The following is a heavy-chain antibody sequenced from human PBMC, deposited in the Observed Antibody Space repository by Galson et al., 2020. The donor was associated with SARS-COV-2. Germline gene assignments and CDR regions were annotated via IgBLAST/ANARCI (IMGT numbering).Heavy chain of an antibody. CDR3: ARGGSRVMTTVTYYFDY. V-gene: IGHV3-48*04. Sequence: GSLRLSCAASGFTFSSYSMNWVRQAPGKGLEWVSYISSSSSTIYYADSVKGRFTISRDNAKNSLYLQMNSLRAEDTAVYYCARGGSRVMTTVTYYFDYWGQGTLVTVSS. J-gene: IGHJ4*02. CDR2: ISSSSSTI. CDR1: GFTFSSYS. D-gene: IGHD4-17*01.